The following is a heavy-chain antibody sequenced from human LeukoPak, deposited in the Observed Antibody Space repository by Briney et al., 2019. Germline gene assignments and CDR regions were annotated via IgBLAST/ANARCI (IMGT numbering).Heavy chain of an antibody. CDR3: AKFMGSGSYELYYYYYYYMDV. CDR2: ISGSGGST. D-gene: IGHD3-10*01. Sequence: GGSLRLSCAASGFTFSSYAMSWVRRAPGKGLEWVSAISGSGGSTYYADSVKGRFTISRDNSKNTLYLQMNSLRAEDTAVYYCAKFMGSGSYELYYYYYYYMDVWGKGTTVTVSS. V-gene: IGHV3-23*01. J-gene: IGHJ6*03. CDR1: GFTFSSYA.